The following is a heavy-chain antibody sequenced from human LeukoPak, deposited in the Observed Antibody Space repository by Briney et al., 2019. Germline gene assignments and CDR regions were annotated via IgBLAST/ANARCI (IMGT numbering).Heavy chain of an antibody. D-gene: IGHD3-22*01. CDR1: GGTFSSYA. V-gene: IGHV1-69*04. CDR3: ARAPDLYDSSGYLAY. CDR2: IIPIFGIA. Sequence: SVKVSCKASGGTFSSYAISWVRQAPGQGLEWMGRIIPIFGIANHAQKLQGRVTITADKSTSTAYMELSSLRSEDTAVYYCARAPDLYDSSGYLAYWGQGTLVTVSS. J-gene: IGHJ4*02.